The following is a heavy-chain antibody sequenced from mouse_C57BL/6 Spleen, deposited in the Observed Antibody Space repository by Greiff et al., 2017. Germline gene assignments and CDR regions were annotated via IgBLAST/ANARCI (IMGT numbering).Heavy chain of an antibody. CDR3: ARKGLRYAMDY. CDR2: IHPNSGST. J-gene: IGHJ4*01. V-gene: IGHV1-64*01. Sequence: QVQLQQPGAELVKPGASVKLSCKASGYPFTRYWMHWVKQRPGQGLEWIGMIHPNSGSTNYNEKFKSKATLTVDKSSSTAYMQLSSLTSEDSAVYYCARKGLRYAMDYWGQGTSVTVSS. D-gene: IGHD1-1*01. CDR1: GYPFTRYW.